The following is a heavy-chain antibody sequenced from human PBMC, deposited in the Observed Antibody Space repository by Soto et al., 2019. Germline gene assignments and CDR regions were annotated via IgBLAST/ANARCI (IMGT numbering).Heavy chain of an antibody. CDR1: GGSFTYT. CDR2: IIPILGTT. D-gene: IGHD5-18*01. CDR3: ARLHSHGTYGMDV. V-gene: IGHV1-69*01. Sequence: QMHLVQSGAEVKKPGSSVKVSCKASGGSFTYTLSWVRQAPGQGLEWMGGIIPILGTTNYAQKFQGRVTITADESTKKAYMELSTLRSEDTAVYYCARLHSHGTYGMDVWGQGTTVTVSS. J-gene: IGHJ6*02.